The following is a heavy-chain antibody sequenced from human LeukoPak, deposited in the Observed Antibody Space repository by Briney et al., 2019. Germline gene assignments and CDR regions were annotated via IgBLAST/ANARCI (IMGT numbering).Heavy chain of an antibody. Sequence: RASVKVSCKASGYTFTGYYMHWVRQAPGQGLEWMGWINPNSGGTNYAQKFQGRVTMTRDTSISTAYMELSRLRSDDTAVYYCASTYYYGSGSWNYYYGMDVWGQGTTVTVSS. D-gene: IGHD3-10*01. CDR2: INPNSGGT. CDR1: GYTFTGYY. CDR3: ASTYYYGSGSWNYYYGMDV. J-gene: IGHJ6*02. V-gene: IGHV1-2*02.